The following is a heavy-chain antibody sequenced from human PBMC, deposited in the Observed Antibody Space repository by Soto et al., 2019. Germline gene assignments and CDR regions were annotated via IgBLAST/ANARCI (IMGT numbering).Heavy chain of an antibody. CDR3: ARDVGYGLIDY. CDR2: INAYNGNT. V-gene: IGHV1-18*01. D-gene: IGHD5-18*01. J-gene: IGHJ4*02. Sequence: QVQLVQSGAEVKKPGASVKVSCKASGYTFTSYGISWVRQAPGQGLEWMGWINAYNGNTNYAQKFQGRVTMTTDTCTSTADMELRSLRSDATAVYYCARDVGYGLIDYWGQGTLVTVSS. CDR1: GYTFTSYG.